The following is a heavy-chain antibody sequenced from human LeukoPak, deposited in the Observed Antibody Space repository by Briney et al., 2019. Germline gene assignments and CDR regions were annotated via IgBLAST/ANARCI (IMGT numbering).Heavy chain of an antibody. CDR1: GGSISSYY. D-gene: IGHD5-18*01. V-gene: IGHV4-4*07. CDR2: VYSSGST. J-gene: IGHJ4*02. Sequence: PSETLSLTCTVSGGSISSYYWSWIRQPAGKGLEWTGRVYSSGSTNYNPSLKSRVTMSVDTSKNQFSLKLSSVTAADTAVYYCARGTTDGYSYGRFDYWGQGTLVTVSS. CDR3: ARGTTDGYSYGRFDY.